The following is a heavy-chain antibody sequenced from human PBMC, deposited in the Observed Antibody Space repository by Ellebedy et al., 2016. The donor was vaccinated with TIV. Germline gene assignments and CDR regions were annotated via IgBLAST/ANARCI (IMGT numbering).Heavy chain of an antibody. CDR3: AKDGVAVAGLDY. J-gene: IGHJ4*02. D-gene: IGHD6-19*01. CDR1: GFTFSSYG. V-gene: IGHV3-30*18. Sequence: GESLKISXAASGFTFSSYGMHWVRQAPGKGLEWVAVISYDGSNKYYADSVKGRFTISRDNSKNTLYLQMNSLRAEDTAVYYCAKDGVAVAGLDYWGQGTLVTVSS. CDR2: ISYDGSNK.